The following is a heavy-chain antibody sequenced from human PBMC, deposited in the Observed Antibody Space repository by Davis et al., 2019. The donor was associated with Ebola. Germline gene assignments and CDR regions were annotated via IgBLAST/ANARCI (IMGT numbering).Heavy chain of an antibody. D-gene: IGHD6-6*01. CDR3: SRDQYSGSSAGGY. Sequence: GESLKISCAASGFTFSSYSMSWARQAPGKGLEWVSSITTSTYIYYADSVRGRFTISRDNAKNSLYLQMDSLRAEDTAVYYCSRDQYSGSSAGGYWGQGTLVTVSS. CDR1: GFTFSSYS. V-gene: IGHV3-21*01. CDR2: ITTSTYI. J-gene: IGHJ4*02.